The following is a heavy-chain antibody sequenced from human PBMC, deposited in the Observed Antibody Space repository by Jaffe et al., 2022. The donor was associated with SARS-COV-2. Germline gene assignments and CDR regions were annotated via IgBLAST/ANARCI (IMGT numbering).Heavy chain of an antibody. CDR3: AKAKKLHSSGWDSYFDP. J-gene: IGHJ5*02. CDR2: TYYRSKWFN. CDR1: GDSVSSNSAA. V-gene: IGHV6-1*01. D-gene: IGHD6-19*01. Sequence: QVQLQQSGPGLVKPSQTLSLTCAISGDSVSSNSAAWNWIRQSPSRGLEWLGRTYYRSKWFNDYAVSVKSRIIINPDTSKNQFSLQLNSVTPEDTAVYYCAKAKKLHSSGWDSYFDPWGQGTLVTVSS.